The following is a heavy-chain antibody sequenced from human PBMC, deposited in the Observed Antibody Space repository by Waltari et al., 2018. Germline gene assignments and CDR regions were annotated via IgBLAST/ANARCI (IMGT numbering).Heavy chain of an antibody. CDR2: PRFDGINK. V-gene: IGHV3-30*02. J-gene: IGHJ4*02. D-gene: IGHD2-8*01. Sequence: QVFLVESGGGVVQPGDSLRLSCVSSGFNFNIYGMHWVRQAPGKGLEWGAFPRFDGINKHYADSVKGRFTISRDNIKNTLYLQMNSLRGEDSAIYYCVRGQMSTIVPYCPFDYWGQGTLVTVSS. CDR1: GFNFNIYG. CDR3: VRGQMSTIVPYCPFDY.